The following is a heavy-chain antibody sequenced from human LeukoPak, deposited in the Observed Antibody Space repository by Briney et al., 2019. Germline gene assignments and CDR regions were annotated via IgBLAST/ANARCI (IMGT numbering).Heavy chain of an antibody. J-gene: IGHJ4*02. Sequence: SQTLSLTCTVSSGFISSFYWSWIRHPPGKGLEWIGEINHSGSTNYNPSLQSRVTISVGTSKNQFSLKLSSVTAADTAVYYWAVIVYPPIGPPYFDYWGQGTLVTVSS. D-gene: IGHD5/OR15-5a*01. CDR3: AVIVYPPIGPPYFDY. CDR1: SGFISSFY. V-gene: IGHV4-34*01. CDR2: INHSGST.